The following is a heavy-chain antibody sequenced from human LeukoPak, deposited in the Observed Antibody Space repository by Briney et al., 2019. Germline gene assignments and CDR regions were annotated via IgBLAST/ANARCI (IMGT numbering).Heavy chain of an antibody. D-gene: IGHD4-23*01. CDR3: VSVPAVNTFDC. V-gene: IGHV4-39*01. CDR2: IYYSGST. CDR1: GGSTSSTNYY. Sequence: SETLSLTCTVSGGSTSSTNYYWGWIRQPPGKGLEWIGNIYYSGSTYYNPSLKSRVTISVDTSKNQFYLKLRSVTAADTAVYYCVSVPAVNTFDCWGQGTLVTVSS. J-gene: IGHJ4*02.